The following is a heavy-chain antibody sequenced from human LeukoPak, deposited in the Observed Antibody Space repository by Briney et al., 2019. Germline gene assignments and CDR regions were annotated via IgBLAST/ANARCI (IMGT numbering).Heavy chain of an antibody. CDR1: GFTFSSYE. J-gene: IGHJ4*02. V-gene: IGHV3-48*03. CDR2: ISSSGTTI. D-gene: IGHD4-17*01. CDR3: ARIMITVTTSDY. Sequence: PGGSLRPSCAASGFTFSSYEMNWVRQAPGQGLEWLSYISSSGTTIKYADSVKGRFTISRDNAKNSLYLQVNSLRAEDTAVYYCARIMITVTTSDYWGQGTLVTVSS.